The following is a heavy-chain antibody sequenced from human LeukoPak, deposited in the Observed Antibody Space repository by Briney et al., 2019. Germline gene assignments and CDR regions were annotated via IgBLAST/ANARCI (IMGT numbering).Heavy chain of an antibody. V-gene: IGHV4-61*02. CDR1: GGPISSGSYY. Sequence: MSSETLSLTCTVSGGPISSGSYYCSWIRQPAGKGLEWIGRIYPTGSTNYNPSLKSRLTISVDTSKNKFSLKLSSVTAADTAVYYCARDRSGVTMIRGFSGLNWFDPWGQGTLVTVSS. J-gene: IGHJ5*02. CDR3: ARDRSGVTMIRGFSGLNWFDP. D-gene: IGHD3-10*01. CDR2: IYPTGST.